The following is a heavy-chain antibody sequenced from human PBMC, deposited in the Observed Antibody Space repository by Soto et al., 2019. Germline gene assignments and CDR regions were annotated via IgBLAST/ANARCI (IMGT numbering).Heavy chain of an antibody. D-gene: IGHD3-3*01. Sequence: GASVKVSCKASGYTFTGYYMHWVRQAPGQGLEWMGWINPNSGGTNYAQKFQGRVTMTTDTSTSTACMELRSLRSDDTAVYYCARIDYYDFWSGYYTNWFDPWGQGTLVTVSS. CDR1: GYTFTGYY. CDR2: INPNSGGT. V-gene: IGHV1-2*02. CDR3: ARIDYYDFWSGYYTNWFDP. J-gene: IGHJ5*02.